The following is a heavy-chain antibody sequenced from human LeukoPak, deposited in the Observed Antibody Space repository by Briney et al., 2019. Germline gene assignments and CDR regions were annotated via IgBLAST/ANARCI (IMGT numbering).Heavy chain of an antibody. V-gene: IGHV1-46*01. CDR1: GYTFTSYY. CDR3: ARDSGCSSTSCSQESDY. CDR2: INPSGGST. Sequence: GASVKVSCKASGYTFTSYYMHWVRQAPGQGLEWMGIINPSGGSTSYAQKFQGRVTMTRDTSTSTVYMELSSLRSEDTAVYYCARDSGCSSTSCSQESDYWGQGTLVTVSS. J-gene: IGHJ4*02. D-gene: IGHD2-2*01.